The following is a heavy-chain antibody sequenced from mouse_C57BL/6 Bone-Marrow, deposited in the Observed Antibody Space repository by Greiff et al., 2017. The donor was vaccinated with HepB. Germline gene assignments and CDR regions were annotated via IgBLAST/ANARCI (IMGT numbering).Heavy chain of an antibody. CDR3: ARGYGSPFDY. J-gene: IGHJ2*01. CDR2: ISAGGSYT. V-gene: IGHV5-4*03. Sequence: EVKLVESGGGLVKPGGSLKLSCAASGFTLSSYAMSWVRQTPEKMLEWVATISAGGSYTYYPDNVKGRFPISRDNAKNNLYLQMSHLKSEDTAIYYCARGYGSPFDYWGQGTTLTVSS. D-gene: IGHD1-1*01. CDR1: GFTLSSYA.